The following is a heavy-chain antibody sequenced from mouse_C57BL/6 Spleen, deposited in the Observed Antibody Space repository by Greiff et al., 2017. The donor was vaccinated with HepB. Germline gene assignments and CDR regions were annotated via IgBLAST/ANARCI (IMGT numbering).Heavy chain of an antibody. Sequence: VQLKESVAELVRPGASVKLSCTASGFNIKNTYMHWVKQRPEQGLEWIGRIDPANGNTKYAPKFQGKATITADTSSNTAYLQLSSLTSEDTAIYYCARGGYYGSSYGVFDYWGQGTTLTVSS. CDR1: GFNIKNTY. V-gene: IGHV14-3*01. D-gene: IGHD1-1*01. J-gene: IGHJ2*01. CDR2: IDPANGNT. CDR3: ARGGYYGSSYGVFDY.